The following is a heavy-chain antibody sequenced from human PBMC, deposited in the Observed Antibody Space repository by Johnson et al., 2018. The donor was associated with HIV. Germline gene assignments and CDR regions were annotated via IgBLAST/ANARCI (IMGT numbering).Heavy chain of an antibody. CDR2: ISFDGNLK. CDR3: YCTDHCGAGSESKGTFDA. CDR1: GLSFSNFG. V-gene: IGHV3-30*03. D-gene: IGHD3-10*01. Sequence: QVQLVESGGGVVQPGKSLTLSCVASGLSFSNFGIHWVRQAPGKGPEWVAVISFDGNLKNYADSVTGRFTISRDNSKNTLYLQMTSLRQDDTAVYWCYCTDHCGAGSESKGTFDAWGQGTLVTVSS. J-gene: IGHJ3*01.